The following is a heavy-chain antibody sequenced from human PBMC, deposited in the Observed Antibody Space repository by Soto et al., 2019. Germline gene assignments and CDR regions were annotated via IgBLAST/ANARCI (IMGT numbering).Heavy chain of an antibody. Sequence: QVQLVQSGAEVKKPGSSVKVSCKASGGTFSSYAISWVRQAPGHGLEWMGGIIPIFGTANYAQKFQGRVTITADESTSTGYMERSSLRSEDTAVYYCASGPYSSGWDEGYYFDYWGQGTLVTVSS. J-gene: IGHJ4*02. CDR1: GGTFSSYA. CDR3: ASGPYSSGWDEGYYFDY. D-gene: IGHD6-19*01. V-gene: IGHV1-69*01. CDR2: IIPIFGTA.